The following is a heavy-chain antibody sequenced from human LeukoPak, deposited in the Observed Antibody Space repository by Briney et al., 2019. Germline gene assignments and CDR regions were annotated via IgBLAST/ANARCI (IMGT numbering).Heavy chain of an antibody. D-gene: IGHD6-13*01. J-gene: IGHJ5*02. CDR2: IIPIFGTA. CDR3: ARGGVALLWYYWLDP. Sequence: ASVKVSCKASGYTFTNYAMNWVRQAPGQGLEWMGGIIPIFGTANYAQKFQGRVTITADESTSTAYMELSSLSSEDTAVYYCARGGVALLWYYWLDPWGQGTLVTVSS. CDR1: GYTFTNYA. V-gene: IGHV1-69*13.